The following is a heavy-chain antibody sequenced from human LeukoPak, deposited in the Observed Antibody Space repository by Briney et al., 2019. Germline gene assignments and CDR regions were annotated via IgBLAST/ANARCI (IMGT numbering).Heavy chain of an antibody. D-gene: IGHD6-13*01. CDR2: IRYDGSNK. Sequence: GGSLRLSCAASGFTFSSYGMHWVRQAPGKGLEWVAFIRYDGSNKYYSDSVKGRFTISRDNSKNTLYLQMNSLRAEDTAVYYCATDLSYSSRSRYFDLWGRGTLVTVSS. CDR3: ATDLSYSSRSRYFDL. CDR1: GFTFSSYG. J-gene: IGHJ2*01. V-gene: IGHV3-30*02.